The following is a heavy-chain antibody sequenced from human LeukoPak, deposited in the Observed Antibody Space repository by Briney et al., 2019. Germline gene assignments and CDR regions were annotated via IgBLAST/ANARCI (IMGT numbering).Heavy chain of an antibody. D-gene: IGHD3-3*01. CDR2: IYYSGST. V-gene: IGHV4-59*01. CDR3: ARGGVVADY. Sequence: SETLSPTCTVSGGSISTYYGNWIRQAPGKGLEWIGYIYYSGSTNYNPSLKSRLTMSVDTSRNQFSLKLSSVTAADTAVYYCARGGVVADYWGQGTLVTVSS. CDR1: GGSISTYY. J-gene: IGHJ4*02.